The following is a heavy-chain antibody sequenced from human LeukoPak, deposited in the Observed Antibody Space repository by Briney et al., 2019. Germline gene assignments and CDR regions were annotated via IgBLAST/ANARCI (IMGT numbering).Heavy chain of an antibody. CDR1: GGSFSGYY. Sequence: SETLSLTCAVYGGSFSGYYWSWIRQPPGKGLEWIGEINHSGSTNYNPSLKSRVTISVDTSKNQFSLKLSSVTAADTAVYYCARDLGSKAPRAYYYDSSGYPHTWFDPWGQGTLVTVSS. J-gene: IGHJ5*02. V-gene: IGHV4-34*01. CDR2: INHSGST. CDR3: ARDLGSKAPRAYYYDSSGYPHTWFDP. D-gene: IGHD3-22*01.